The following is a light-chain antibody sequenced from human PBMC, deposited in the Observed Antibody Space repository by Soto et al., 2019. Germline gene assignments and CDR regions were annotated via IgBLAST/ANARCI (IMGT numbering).Light chain of an antibody. CDR3: QSYDHSLIYV. CDR1: SSNIGAGYD. Sequence: QSVLTQPPSVSGAPGQRVTISCTGSSSNIGAGYDVHWYQHLPGTAPKLLIYGNSNRPSGVPDRFSGSKSGTSASLAITGLQADDEADYYSQSYDHSLIYVFGTGTKLTVL. J-gene: IGLJ1*01. V-gene: IGLV1-40*01. CDR2: GNS.